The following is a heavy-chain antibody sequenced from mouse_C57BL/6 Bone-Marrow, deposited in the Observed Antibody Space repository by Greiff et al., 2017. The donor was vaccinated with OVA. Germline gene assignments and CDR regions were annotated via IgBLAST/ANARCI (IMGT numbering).Heavy chain of an antibody. CDR2: INPNNGGT. CDR3: ARILRGFFAY. D-gene: IGHD1-1*01. J-gene: IGHJ3*01. CDR1: GYTFTDYY. V-gene: IGHV1-26*01. Sequence: EVQLQQSGPELVKPGASVKISCKASGYTFTDYYMNWVKQSHGKSLEWIGDINPNNGGTSYNQKFKGKATLTVDKSSSTAYMELRSLTSEDSAVYYCARILRGFFAYWGQGTLVTVSA.